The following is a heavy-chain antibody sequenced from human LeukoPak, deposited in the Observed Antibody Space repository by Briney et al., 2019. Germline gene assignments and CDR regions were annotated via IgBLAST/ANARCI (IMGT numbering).Heavy chain of an antibody. CDR2: ISGSGGST. J-gene: IGHJ5*02. V-gene: IGHV3-23*01. Sequence: GGSLRLSSGASGFTFSSYAMSWVRQAPGKGLEWVSAISGSGGSTYYADSVKGRFTISRYNSKNTLYLQMNSLRAEDTAVYYCASIGGYYYGSGSYYRVSFRHPGPWGQGTLVTVSS. CDR1: GFTFSSYA. CDR3: ASIGGYYYGSGSYYRVSFRHPGP. D-gene: IGHD3-10*01.